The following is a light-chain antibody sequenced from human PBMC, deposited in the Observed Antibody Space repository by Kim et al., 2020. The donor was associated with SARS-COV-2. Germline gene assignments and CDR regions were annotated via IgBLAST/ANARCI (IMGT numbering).Light chain of an antibody. CDR1: QIVLSSSDNRNS. Sequence: RATIDCKSSQIVLSSSDNRNSLAWYQQKPGEPPKLLIYWASTRESGVPDRFSGSGSGTDFTLTITNLQAEDVAVYYCQQYSSAPDTFGQGTKLEI. CDR3: QQYSSAPDT. J-gene: IGKJ2*01. CDR2: WAS. V-gene: IGKV4-1*01.